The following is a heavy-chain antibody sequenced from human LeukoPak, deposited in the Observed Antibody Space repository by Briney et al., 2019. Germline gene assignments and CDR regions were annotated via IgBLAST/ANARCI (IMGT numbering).Heavy chain of an antibody. Sequence: GGSLRLSCAASGFRFSDYSMNWVRQAPGKGLEWISYIGISSGNTNYADSVKGRFTISGDKAKNSLYLQMNSLRVEDTAVYYCARDYKYAFDNWSQGTLVTVSS. D-gene: IGHD5-24*01. CDR2: IGISSGNT. CDR1: GFRFSDYS. V-gene: IGHV3-48*01. CDR3: ARDYKYAFDN. J-gene: IGHJ4*02.